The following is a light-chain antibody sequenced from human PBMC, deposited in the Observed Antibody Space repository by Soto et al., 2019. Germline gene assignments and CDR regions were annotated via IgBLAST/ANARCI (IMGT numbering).Light chain of an antibody. CDR1: SSDVGAYNY. CDR2: DVS. J-gene: IGLJ1*01. CDR3: SSHTTSSTQV. Sequence: QSVLTQPASVSGSPGQSITISCSGTSSDVGAYNYVSWYQQHPGKAPKLMIYDVSNRPSGVSNRFSGSKSGNAASLIISGLQAEDEADYYCSSHTTSSTQVFGTGTKVTV. V-gene: IGLV2-14*03.